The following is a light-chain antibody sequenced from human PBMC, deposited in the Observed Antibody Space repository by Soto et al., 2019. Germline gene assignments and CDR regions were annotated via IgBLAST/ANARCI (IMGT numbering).Light chain of an antibody. J-gene: IGLJ2*01. Sequence: QSALTQPPSASGSPGQSVTISCTGTSSDVGSYNYVSWYQQHPGKAPKLMIYEVSKRPSGVPDRFSGSKSGNTASLTVSGLQAEDEAEYYCSSYAGSNSVFGGGTQLTVL. V-gene: IGLV2-8*01. CDR3: SSYAGSNSV. CDR2: EVS. CDR1: SSDVGSYNY.